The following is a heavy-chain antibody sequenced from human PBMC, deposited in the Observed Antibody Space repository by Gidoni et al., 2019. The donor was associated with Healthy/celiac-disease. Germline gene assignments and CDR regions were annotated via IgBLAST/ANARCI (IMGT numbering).Heavy chain of an antibody. J-gene: IGHJ4*02. CDR3: ASYYYDSSGAFDY. Sequence: QVPLVQSGAEVKKPGSSVKVSCKASGGPFSSYTISWVRQAPGQGLEWMGRIIPILGIANYAQKFQGRVTITADKSTSTAYMELSSLRSEDTAVYYCASYYYDSSGAFDYWGQGTLVTVSS. D-gene: IGHD3-22*01. CDR2: IIPILGIA. V-gene: IGHV1-69*02. CDR1: GGPFSSYT.